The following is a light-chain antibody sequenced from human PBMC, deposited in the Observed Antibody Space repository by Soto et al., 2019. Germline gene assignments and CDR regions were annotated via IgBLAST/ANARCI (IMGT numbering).Light chain of an antibody. CDR2: GAS. J-gene: IGKJ5*01. Sequence: EILMTQSPATLSVSPGERATLSCRASQSISSNLAWYQQKPGQAPRLLIYGASTRATGIPARFSGSGSGTEFTLTISSLQSEDFEVYYCQHYHGWPITFGQGTRLEIK. CDR3: QHYHGWPIT. CDR1: QSISSN. V-gene: IGKV3-15*01.